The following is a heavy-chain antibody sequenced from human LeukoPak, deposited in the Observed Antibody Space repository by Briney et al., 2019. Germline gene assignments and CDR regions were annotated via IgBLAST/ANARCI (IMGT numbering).Heavy chain of an antibody. CDR3: ASKDSSGWYEEA. J-gene: IGHJ5*02. CDR1: GYTFTTYY. D-gene: IGHD6-19*01. V-gene: IGHV1-46*01. CDR2: INPSGGST. Sequence: GASVKVSCKASGYTFTTYYMHWGRQAPGQGVEWMGVINPSGGSTSYAQKFQGRITMTRDTSTSTVYVELSSMRSEDSAVYYCASKDSSGWYEEAWGQGTPVTVSS.